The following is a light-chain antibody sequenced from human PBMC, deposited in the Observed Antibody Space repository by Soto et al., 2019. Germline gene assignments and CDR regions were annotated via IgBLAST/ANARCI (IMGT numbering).Light chain of an antibody. CDR3: QQYNTYSRT. V-gene: IGKV1-27*01. CDR1: QGIGNY. Sequence: DIQMTQSPSSLSASLGDRVTITCRASQGIGNYLAWYQLQPGKVPKLLIYAASTLQSGVPSRFSGSGSGTDFTLTISSLQPEDVATFYCQQYNTYSRTFGQGTKVEVK. J-gene: IGKJ1*01. CDR2: AAS.